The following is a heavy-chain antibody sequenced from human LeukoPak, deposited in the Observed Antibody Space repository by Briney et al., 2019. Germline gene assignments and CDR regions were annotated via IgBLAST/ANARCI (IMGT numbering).Heavy chain of an antibody. Sequence: PSETLSLTCAVYGGSFSGYYWSWIRQPPGKGLEWIGEINHSGSTNYNPSLKSRVTISVDTSKNQFSLKLSSVTAADTAAYYCARGRRVYYDILTGYYKGDWFDPWGQGTLVTVSS. CDR1: GGSFSGYY. CDR3: ARGRRVYYDILTGYYKGDWFDP. D-gene: IGHD3-9*01. V-gene: IGHV4-34*01. J-gene: IGHJ5*02. CDR2: INHSGST.